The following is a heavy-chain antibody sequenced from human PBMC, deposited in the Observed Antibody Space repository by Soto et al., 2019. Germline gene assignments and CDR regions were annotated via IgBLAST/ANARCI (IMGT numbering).Heavy chain of an antibody. CDR1: GFTFSSYW. V-gene: IGHV3-74*01. J-gene: IGHJ6*03. CDR3: ARDYSGYERGYYYMDV. CDR2: INSDGSST. D-gene: IGHD5-12*01. Sequence: GGSLRLSCAASGFTFSSYWMHWVRQAPGKGLVWVSRINSDGSSTSYADSVKGRFTISRDNAKNTLYLQMNSLRAEDTAVYYCARDYSGYERGYYYMDVWGKGTTVTVSS.